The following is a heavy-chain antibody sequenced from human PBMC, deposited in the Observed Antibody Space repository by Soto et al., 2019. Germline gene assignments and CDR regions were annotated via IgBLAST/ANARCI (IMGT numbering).Heavy chain of an antibody. J-gene: IGHJ6*02. CDR1: GFTFSSYA. CDR3: ATRFYGDYYYYGMDV. D-gene: IGHD4-17*01. V-gene: IGHV3-23*01. Sequence: GGSLRLSCAASGFTFSSYAMSWVRQAPGKGLEWVSAISGSGGSTYYADSVKGRFTISRDNSKNTLYLQMNSLRAEDTAVYYCATRFYGDYYYYGMDVWGQGTTVTV. CDR2: ISGSGGST.